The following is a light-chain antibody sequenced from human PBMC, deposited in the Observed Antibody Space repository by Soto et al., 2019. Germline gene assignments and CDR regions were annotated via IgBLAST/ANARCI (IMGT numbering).Light chain of an antibody. V-gene: IGKV3-20*01. CDR2: GAS. J-gene: IGKJ1*01. CDR3: QQYGSSPPT. Sequence: EIALTQSPGNLSLSPGERDTLSCRASQSVSSSYVAWYPPKPGQAPRLRIYGASRRATGIPDRCSGSGSGTDFTRTISRLEPEDFAVYYCQQYGSSPPTFGQGTKVEIK. CDR1: QSVSSSY.